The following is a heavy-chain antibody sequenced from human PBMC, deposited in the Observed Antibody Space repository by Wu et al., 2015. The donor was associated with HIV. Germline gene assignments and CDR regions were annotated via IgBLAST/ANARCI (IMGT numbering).Heavy chain of an antibody. CDR2: INPSGGST. Sequence: QVQLVQSGAEVKKPGASVKVSCKAFGYTFTSYYMHWVRQAPGQGLEWMGIINPSGGSTSYAQKFQGRVTMTRDTSTSTVYMELSSLRSEDTAVYYCARDREMATIPVDYYYYGMDVWGQGTTVTVSS. V-gene: IGHV1-46*01. D-gene: IGHD5-24*01. J-gene: IGHJ6*02. CDR1: GYTFTSYY. CDR3: ARDREMATIPVDYYYYGMDV.